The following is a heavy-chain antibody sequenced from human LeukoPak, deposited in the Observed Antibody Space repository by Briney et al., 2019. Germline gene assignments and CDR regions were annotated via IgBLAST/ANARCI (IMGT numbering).Heavy chain of an antibody. CDR1: GASITSYY. J-gene: IGHJ4*02. CDR3: VRVCYGSGSCYDKYYFDY. CDR2: LSSSGSS. Sequence: SETLSLTCSVSGASITSYYWSWIRQSAGKGLEWIGRLSSSGSSIHNPSLKSRVTISVDTSKNQLSLKLTSVTAADTAVYYCVRVCYGSGSCYDKYYFDYWGQGTLVTVSS. V-gene: IGHV4-4*07. D-gene: IGHD3-10*01.